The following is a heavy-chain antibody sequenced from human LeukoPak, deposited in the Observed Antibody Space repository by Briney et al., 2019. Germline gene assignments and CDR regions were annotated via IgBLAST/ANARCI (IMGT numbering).Heavy chain of an antibody. V-gene: IGHV5-51*01. Sequence: GEPLNFSSKGSGSSFTNYSIGGVRQTPGKGLGWLGIINAGDSYTKYLPSFQGQVTISADKSISTDYLQWNDQQAAGSAGYYFVRHKSRCYRSAFGPWGQGTLVRVPS. D-gene: IGHD4/OR15-4a*01. J-gene: IGHJ5*02. CDR3: VRHKSRCYRSAFGP. CDR1: GSSFTNYS. CDR2: INAGDSYT.